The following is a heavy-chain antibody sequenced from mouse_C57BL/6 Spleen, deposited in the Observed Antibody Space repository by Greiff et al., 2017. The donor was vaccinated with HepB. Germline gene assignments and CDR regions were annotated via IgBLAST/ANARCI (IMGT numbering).Heavy chain of an antibody. J-gene: IGHJ3*01. V-gene: IGHV3-6*01. CDR1: GYSITSGYY. CDR2: ISYDGSN. Sequence: VQLQQSGPGLVKPSQSLSLTCSVTGYSITSGYYWNWIRQFPGNKLEWMGYISYDGSNNYNPSLKNRISITRDTSKNQFFLKLNSVTTEDTATYYCARGRLEGFAYWGQGTLVTVSA. D-gene: IGHD6-1*01. CDR3: ARGRLEGFAY.